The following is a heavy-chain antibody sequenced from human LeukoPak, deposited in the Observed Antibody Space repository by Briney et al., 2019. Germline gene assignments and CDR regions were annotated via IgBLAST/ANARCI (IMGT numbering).Heavy chain of an antibody. CDR2: IYPDDSDT. J-gene: IGHJ6*03. CDR3: ARQRSIAARPGYYYMDV. D-gene: IGHD6-6*01. Sequence: GESLKISCEGSGYRFSIYWIGWVRQMPGKGLEWLGFIYPDDSDTRYSPSFQGQVTISVDKSINTAYLQWSSLKASDTAMYYCARQRSIAARPGYYYMDVWGKGTTVIVSS. V-gene: IGHV5-51*01. CDR1: GYRFSIYW.